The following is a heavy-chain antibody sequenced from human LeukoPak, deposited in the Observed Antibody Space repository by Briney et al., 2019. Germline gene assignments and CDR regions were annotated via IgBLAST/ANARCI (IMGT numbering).Heavy chain of an antibody. D-gene: IGHD2-15*01. Sequence: PGGSLRLSCAASGFTFSSYAMNWGRQAPGRGREWGSVIRGSGDSTYYAEPVKGRFTISRDNSKNTLYLQMNSLRAEDTAVYYCAILLQTWGQGTLVTVSS. V-gene: IGHV3-23*01. J-gene: IGHJ5*02. CDR2: IRGSGDST. CDR1: GFTFSSYA. CDR3: AILLQT.